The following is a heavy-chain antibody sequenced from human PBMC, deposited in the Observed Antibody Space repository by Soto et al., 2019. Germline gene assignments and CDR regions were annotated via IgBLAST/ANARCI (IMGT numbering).Heavy chain of an antibody. CDR2: ISGLNGNT. D-gene: IGHD3-10*01. CDR3: ARDLFGEDGAGYFDY. CDR1: GYSFSTYG. J-gene: IGHJ4*02. V-gene: IGHV1-18*01. Sequence: QVHLVQSGVEVKKPGASVKVSCKASGYSFSTYGISWVRQAPGQGLEWMGWISGLNGNTNYAQNQQGRVTMTTDTSTSTAYMELRSLGFDDTAMYYCARDLFGEDGAGYFDYWGQGTLVTVSS.